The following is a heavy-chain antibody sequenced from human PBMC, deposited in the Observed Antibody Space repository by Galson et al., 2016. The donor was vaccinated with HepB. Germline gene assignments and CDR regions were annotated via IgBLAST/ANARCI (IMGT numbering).Heavy chain of an antibody. CDR1: GFTFSRFG. CDR3: ARDLWGDCRTTTCSHLDS. D-gene: IGHD1-14*01. CDR2: IWFDGRDA. J-gene: IGHJ4*02. Sequence: SLRLSCAASGFTFSRFGMHWVRQAPGKGLESVAVIWFDGRDAYYGDSVKGRFTVSKDNSNNMLYLQMNSLRVEDTAVYYCARDLWGDCRTTTCSHLDSCGQGTLFTVTS. V-gene: IGHV3-33*01.